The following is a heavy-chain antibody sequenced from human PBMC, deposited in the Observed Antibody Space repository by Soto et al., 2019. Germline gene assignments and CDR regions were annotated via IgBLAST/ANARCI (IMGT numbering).Heavy chain of an antibody. CDR2: IRSKAYGGTT. Sequence: GGSLRLSCTGSGFTFGDYAMSWVRRAPGKGLEWVGFIRSKAYGGTTEWAASVRGRFTFSRDDSKRIAYLQMNSLKTEDTGVYWCTRGTSPYGMDVWGQGTTVTVS. V-gene: IGHV3-49*04. CDR3: TRGTSPYGMDV. CDR1: GFTFGDYA. J-gene: IGHJ6*02. D-gene: IGHD2-8*01.